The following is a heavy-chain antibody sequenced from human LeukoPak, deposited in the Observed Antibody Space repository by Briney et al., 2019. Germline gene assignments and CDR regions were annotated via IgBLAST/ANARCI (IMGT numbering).Heavy chain of an antibody. J-gene: IGHJ4*02. CDR2: ITHGEWTK. Sequence: PGGSLRLSCAASGFTFNTYAMSWVRLGPTKGLEWVSSITHGEWTKYSDSVKGRLTISRDNSRNTLYLQINSLRADDTALYYCAKSKPAGSDGYVHFYDQWGQGTLVTVSS. CDR3: AKSKPAGSDGYVHFYDQ. CDR1: GFTFNTYA. D-gene: IGHD5-24*01. V-gene: IGHV3-23*01.